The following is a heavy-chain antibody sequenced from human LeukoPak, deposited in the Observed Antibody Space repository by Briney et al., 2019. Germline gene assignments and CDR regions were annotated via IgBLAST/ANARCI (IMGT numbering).Heavy chain of an antibody. CDR1: GDTFSSSSHY. J-gene: IGHJ4*02. CDR2: TRNSGNT. D-gene: IGHD4-17*01. CDR3: ARHVYGEYGPGDY. V-gene: IGHV4-39*01. Sequence: PSETLSLTCTVSGDTFSSSSHYWGWLRQPPGRGLEWIGSTRNSGNTYYSPSLKSRVTISVDTSKNQFSLKLSSVTAADTAVYYCARHVYGEYGPGDYWGQGILVTVSS.